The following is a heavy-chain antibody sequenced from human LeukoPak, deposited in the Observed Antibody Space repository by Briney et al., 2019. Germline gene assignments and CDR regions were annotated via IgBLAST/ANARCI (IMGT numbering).Heavy chain of an antibody. D-gene: IGHD1/OR15-1a*01. CDR2: IYTSGST. J-gene: IGHJ4*02. CDR3: ARIEQGGVY. CDR1: GGSISSGSYY. V-gene: IGHV4-61*02. Sequence: PSQTLSLTCTVSGGSISSGSYYWSWIRQPAGKGLEWIGRIYTSGSTNYDPSLKSRVTISVDTSKNQFSLKLSSVTAADTAVYYCARIEQGGVYWGQGTLVTVSS.